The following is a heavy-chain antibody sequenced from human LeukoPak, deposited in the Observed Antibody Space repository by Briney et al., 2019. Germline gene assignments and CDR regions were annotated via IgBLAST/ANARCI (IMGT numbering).Heavy chain of an antibody. CDR3: AKDPYDSSGYYYGDAFDI. CDR2: ISGSGGST. V-gene: IGHV3-23*01. D-gene: IGHD3-22*01. J-gene: IGHJ3*02. CDR1: GFTFSSYA. Sequence: PGGSLRLSCAASGFTFSSYAMSWVRQAPGKGLEWVSAISGSGGSTYYADSVKGRFTISRDNSKNTLYLQMNSPRAEDTAVYYCAKDPYDSSGYYYGDAFDIWGQETMVTVSS.